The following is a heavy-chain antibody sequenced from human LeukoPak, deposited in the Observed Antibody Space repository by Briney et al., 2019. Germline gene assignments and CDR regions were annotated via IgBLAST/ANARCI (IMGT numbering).Heavy chain of an antibody. CDR3: VGEFSLTGFAFDI. CDR1: GFTFTNYG. D-gene: IGHD3-10*01. Sequence: GGSLRLSCAASGFTFTNYGMHRVRQAPGKGLEWVAFIRDDGGDIYYADSVKGRFTISRDNSKNTLYLQMNSLRAEDTAVYYGVGEFSLTGFAFDIWGQGTMVTVSS. J-gene: IGHJ3*02. V-gene: IGHV3-30*02. CDR2: IRDDGGDI.